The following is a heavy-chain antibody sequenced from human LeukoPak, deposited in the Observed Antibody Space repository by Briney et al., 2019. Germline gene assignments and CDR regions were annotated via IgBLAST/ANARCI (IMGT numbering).Heavy chain of an antibody. Sequence: PSETLSLTCTVSAGSISSYYWSWIRQPPGKGLEWIGYIYYSGSTNYNPSLKSRVTISVDTSKNQFSLKLSSVTAADTAVYYCAINDSGDYALAYWAQGPLVPVP. CDR3: AINDSGDYALAY. CDR1: AGSISSYY. J-gene: IGHJ4*02. CDR2: IYYSGST. V-gene: IGHV4-59*01. D-gene: IGHD4-17*01.